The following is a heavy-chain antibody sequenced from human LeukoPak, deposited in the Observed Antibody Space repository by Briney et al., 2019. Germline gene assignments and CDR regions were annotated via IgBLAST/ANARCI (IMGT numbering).Heavy chain of an antibody. V-gene: IGHV1-58*01. CDR2: IVVGSGNT. CDR1: GFTFTSSA. J-gene: IGHJ4*02. CDR3: AADLHYYGSGSFGPTLYYFDY. Sequence: TSVKVSCKASGFTFTSSAVQWVRQARGQRLEWIGWIVVGSGNTNYAQKFQERVTITRDMSTSTAYMELSSLRSEDTAVYYCAADLHYYGSGSFGPTLYYFDYWGQGTLATVSS. D-gene: IGHD3-10*01.